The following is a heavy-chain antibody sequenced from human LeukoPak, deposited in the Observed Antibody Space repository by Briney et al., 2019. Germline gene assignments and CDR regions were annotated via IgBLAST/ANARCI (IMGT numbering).Heavy chain of an antibody. V-gene: IGHV4-4*02. J-gene: IGHJ4*02. CDR3: APSPCSGDSCYRFDF. CDR2: IHHSGST. CDR1: GGSISSSYW. D-gene: IGHD2-15*01. Sequence: SETLSLTCAVSGGSISSSYWWSWVRQPPGKGLEWIGEIHHSGSTKYNPSLKSRVTISVDKSKNQFSLRLSSVTAADTAAYYCAPSPCSGDSCYRFDFWGQGTQVTVSS.